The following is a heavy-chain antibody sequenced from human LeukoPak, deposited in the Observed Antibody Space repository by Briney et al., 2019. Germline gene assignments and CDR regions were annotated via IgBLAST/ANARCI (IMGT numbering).Heavy chain of an antibody. CDR1: GFTFRSYA. CDR3: AKAKGVDFWSGYFEY. CDR2: ISGSGDST. Sequence: PGGSLRLSCAASGFTFRSYAMTWVRQAPGKGLEWVSTISGSGDSTYYADFVKGRFTIARDNSKKTLYLQMNSLRAEDTAVYYCAKAKGVDFWSGYFEYWGQGTLVTVSS. D-gene: IGHD3-3*01. V-gene: IGHV3-23*01. J-gene: IGHJ4*02.